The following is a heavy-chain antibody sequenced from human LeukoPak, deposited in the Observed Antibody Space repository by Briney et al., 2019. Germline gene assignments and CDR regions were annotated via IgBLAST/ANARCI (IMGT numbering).Heavy chain of an antibody. Sequence: GGSLRLSCAASGFTFSSYGIHWVRQAPGKGLEWVALISYDASNKYYADSVKGRFTISRDNSKNTLYLQMNSLRPEDTAVYYCAKSHVSTATGTGRYFDYWGQGTLVTVSS. CDR3: AKSHVSTATGTGRYFDY. V-gene: IGHV3-30*18. CDR2: ISYDASNK. J-gene: IGHJ4*02. CDR1: GFTFSSYG. D-gene: IGHD3-9*01.